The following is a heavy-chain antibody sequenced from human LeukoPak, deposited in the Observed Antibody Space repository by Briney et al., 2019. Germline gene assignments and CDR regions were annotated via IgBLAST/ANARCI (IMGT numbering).Heavy chain of an antibody. Sequence: GASVKVSCKASGYTFTGYYMHWVRQAPGQGLEWMGWINPNSGGTNYAQKFQGRVTMTRDTSISTAYMELSRLRSDDTAVYYCARPSWYYDSSGGKFDYWGQGTLVTVSP. D-gene: IGHD3-22*01. CDR3: ARPSWYYDSSGGKFDY. V-gene: IGHV1-2*02. J-gene: IGHJ4*02. CDR2: INPNSGGT. CDR1: GYTFTGYY.